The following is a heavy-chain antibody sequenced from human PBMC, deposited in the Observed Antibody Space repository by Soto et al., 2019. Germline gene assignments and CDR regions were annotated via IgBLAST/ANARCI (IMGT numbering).Heavy chain of an antibody. CDR3: ARAYCSAGSCYPDY. CDR2: ISGYNGNT. V-gene: IGHV1-18*01. Sequence: QVQLVQSGAEVKKPAASVKVSCKASGFTFSKFGISWVRQAPGQGLEWMGWISGYNGNTDYAQKFQGRVTMTTDTSTSTAYLELRSLRSDDTAVFFCARAYCSAGSCYPDYWGQGTLVTVSS. CDR1: GFTFSKFG. J-gene: IGHJ4*02. D-gene: IGHD2-15*01.